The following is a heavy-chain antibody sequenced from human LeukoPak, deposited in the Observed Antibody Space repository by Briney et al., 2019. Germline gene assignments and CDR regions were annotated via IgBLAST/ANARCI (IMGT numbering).Heavy chain of an antibody. V-gene: IGHV3-48*01. D-gene: IGHD1-26*01. CDR3: ARGSGRYARNGAFDL. Sequence: PGGSLRLSCTASGFTFSAYGMNWVRQAPGKGLEWGSYISDSSSHIYYAGSVRGRFTISRGNAKNSLYLQLNSLRVEDTAVYYCARGSGRYARNGAFDLWGQGTMVTVSS. CDR2: ISDSSSHI. CDR1: GFTFSAYG. J-gene: IGHJ3*01.